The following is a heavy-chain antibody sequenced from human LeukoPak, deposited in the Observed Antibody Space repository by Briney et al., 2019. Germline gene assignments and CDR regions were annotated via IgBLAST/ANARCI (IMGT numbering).Heavy chain of an antibody. D-gene: IGHD3-16*01. CDR1: GFTFSNYW. CDR2: IDQDGSET. J-gene: IGHJ4*02. CDR3: VNYRNEYDQGGPCLHY. Sequence: PGGSLRLSCAASGFTFSNYWMTWVRQAPGKGLEWVANIDQDGSETNYVDSVKGRFTISRDNARNSVYLQMNSLRPEDAAVYFCVNYRNEYDQGGPCLHYWGQGTVVTVSS. V-gene: IGHV3-7*01.